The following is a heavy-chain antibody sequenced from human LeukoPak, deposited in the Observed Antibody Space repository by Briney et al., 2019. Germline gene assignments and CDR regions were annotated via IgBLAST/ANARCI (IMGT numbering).Heavy chain of an antibody. CDR1: GFTFSSYA. CDR3: AREEGVVPAAMGWFDP. D-gene: IGHD2-2*01. V-gene: IGHV3-23*01. J-gene: IGHJ5*02. CDR2: ISGSGGST. Sequence: GGSLRLSCAASGFTFSSYAMSWVRQAPGKGLEWVSAISGSGGSTYYADSVKGRFTISRDNSKNTLYLQMNSLRAEDTAVYYCAREEGVVPAAMGWFDPWGQGTLVTVSS.